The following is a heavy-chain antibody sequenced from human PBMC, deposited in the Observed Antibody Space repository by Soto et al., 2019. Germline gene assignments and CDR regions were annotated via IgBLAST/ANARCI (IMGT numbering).Heavy chain of an antibody. J-gene: IGHJ6*02. V-gene: IGHV1-69*06. Sequence: SVKVSLKAAGCTFSSYAIRWVRPAPGQGLEWTGGIIPIFGTANYAQKFQGRVTITADKSTSTAYMELSSLRSEDTAVYYCARSRDQLLYNVYYYDVMDVWGQGATVTVSS. CDR3: ARSRDQLLYNVYYYDVMDV. CDR1: GCTFSSYA. D-gene: IGHD2-2*02. CDR2: IIPIFGTA.